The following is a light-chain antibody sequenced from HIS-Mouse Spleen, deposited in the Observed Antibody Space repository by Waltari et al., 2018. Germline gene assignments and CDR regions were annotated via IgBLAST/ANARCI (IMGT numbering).Light chain of an antibody. J-gene: IGLJ2*01. CDR2: EDS. V-gene: IGLV3-10*01. Sequence: SYELTQPPSVSVSPGQTARITCSGDALPKKYAYWYQQKSGQAPVLVIYEDSTRPSGSPERFSGSRSGTMATLTISGAQVEDEADYYCYSTDSSGNHRVFGGGTKLTVL. CDR3: YSTDSSGNHRV. CDR1: ALPKKY.